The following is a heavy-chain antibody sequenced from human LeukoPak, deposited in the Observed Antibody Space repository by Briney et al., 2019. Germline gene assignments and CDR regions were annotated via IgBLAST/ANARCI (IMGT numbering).Heavy chain of an antibody. CDR1: GGSISSSSYY. CDR2: IYYSGST. D-gene: IGHD2-2*01. CDR3: ATRGQIVVVPAATQDY. Sequence: SETLSLTCTVSGGSISSSSYYWGWIRQPPGKGLEWIGSIYYSGSTYYNPSLKSRVTISVDTSKNQFSLKLSSVTAADTAVYYCATRGQIVVVPAATQDYWGQGTLVTVSS. V-gene: IGHV4-39*01. J-gene: IGHJ4*02.